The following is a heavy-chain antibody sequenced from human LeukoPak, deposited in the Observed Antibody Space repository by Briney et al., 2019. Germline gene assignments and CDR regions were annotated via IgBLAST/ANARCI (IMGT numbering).Heavy chain of an antibody. CDR3: AREILAPGKTHDY. CDR2: INDDGGAT. CDR1: GFTFSNYW. J-gene: IGHJ4*02. Sequence: GSLLLSCAASGFTFSNYWMHWVRQVPGKGLVWVSRINDDGGATFYADPVKGRFTISRDNAKNTLFLQINSLRAEDTAVYYCAREILAPGKTHDYWGQGTLVTVSS. V-gene: IGHV3-74*01.